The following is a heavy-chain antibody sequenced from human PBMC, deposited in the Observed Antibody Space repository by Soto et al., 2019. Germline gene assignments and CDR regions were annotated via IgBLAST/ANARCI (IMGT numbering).Heavy chain of an antibody. V-gene: IGHV3-48*03. CDR1: GFTFSSYE. Sequence: PGGSLRLSCAASGFTFSSYEMNWVRQAPGKGLEWVSYISSSGSTIYYADSVKGRFTISRDNAKNSLYLQMNSLRAEDTAVYYCARAMGDWGTYYYYYGLDVWGQGTTVTVSS. CDR2: ISSSGSTI. J-gene: IGHJ6*02. CDR3: ARAMGDWGTYYYYYGLDV. D-gene: IGHD3-16*01.